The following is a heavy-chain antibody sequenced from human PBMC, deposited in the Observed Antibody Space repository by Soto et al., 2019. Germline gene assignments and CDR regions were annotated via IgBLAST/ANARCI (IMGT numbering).Heavy chain of an antibody. D-gene: IGHD3-10*01. Sequence: SETLSPTCTVSGGSTSSYYWSWIRQPPGKGLEWIGYIYYSGSTNYNPSLKSRVTISVDTSKNQFSLKLSSVTAADTAVYYCAKAMSRSDYYGSGSYDAFDIWGQGTMVT. V-gene: IGHV4-59*08. CDR3: AKAMSRSDYYGSGSYDAFDI. CDR2: IYYSGST. CDR1: GGSTSSYY. J-gene: IGHJ3*02.